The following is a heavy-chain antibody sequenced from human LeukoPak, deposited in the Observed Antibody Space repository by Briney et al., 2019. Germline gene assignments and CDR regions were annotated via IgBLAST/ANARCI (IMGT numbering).Heavy chain of an antibody. CDR3: TRGEAGYSYGLDY. V-gene: IGHV3-49*03. J-gene: IGHJ4*02. CDR2: IRGKAYGGTT. CDR1: GFTFGDYA. Sequence: GGSLRLSCTASGFTFGDYAMSWFRQAPGKGLEWVGFIRGKAYGGTTEYAASVKGRVTISRDDSKSMAYLQMNSLKTEDTAVYYCTRGEAGYSYGLDYWGQGTLVTVSS. D-gene: IGHD5-18*01.